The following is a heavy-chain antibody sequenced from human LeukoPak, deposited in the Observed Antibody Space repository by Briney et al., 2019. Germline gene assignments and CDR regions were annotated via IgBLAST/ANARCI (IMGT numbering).Heavy chain of an antibody. J-gene: IGHJ4*02. CDR1: GGTFSSYA. CDR3: AREAAVAGIPHFDY. D-gene: IGHD6-19*01. V-gene: IGHV1-69*04. Sequence: SVEVSCKASGGTFSSYAISWVRQAPGQGLEWMGRIIPILGIANYAQKFQGRVTITADKSTSTAYMELSSLRSEDTAVYYCAREAAVAGIPHFDYWGQGTLVTVSS. CDR2: IIPILGIA.